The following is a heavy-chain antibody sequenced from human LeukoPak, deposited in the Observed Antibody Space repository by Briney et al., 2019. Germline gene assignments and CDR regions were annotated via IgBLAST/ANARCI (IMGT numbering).Heavy chain of an antibody. J-gene: IGHJ6*02. CDR2: IWYDGSNK. CDR1: GFTFSSYG. Sequence: GRSLRLSCAASGFTFSSYGMHWVRQAPGKGLEWVAVIWYDGSNKYYADSVKGRFTISRDNSKNTLYLQMNSLRAEDTAVYYCAKTLLWFGELPTAVGMDVWGQGTTVTVSS. D-gene: IGHD3-10*01. CDR3: AKTLLWFGELPTAVGMDV. V-gene: IGHV3-33*06.